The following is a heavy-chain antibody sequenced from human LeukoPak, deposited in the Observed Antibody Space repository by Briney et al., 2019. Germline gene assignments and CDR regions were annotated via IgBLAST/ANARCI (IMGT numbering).Heavy chain of an antibody. D-gene: IGHD5-18*01. V-gene: IGHV3-23*01. CDR1: GFTFSSYA. J-gene: IGHJ3*02. CDR2: ISGSGGST. Sequence: PGGSLRLSCAASGFTFSSYAMSWVRQAPGKGLEWVSAISGSGGSTYYADSVKGRFTISRDNSKNTLYLQMNSLRAEDTAVYYCAKDLGYSYGYGAFDIWGQGTMVTVPS. CDR3: AKDLGYSYGYGAFDI.